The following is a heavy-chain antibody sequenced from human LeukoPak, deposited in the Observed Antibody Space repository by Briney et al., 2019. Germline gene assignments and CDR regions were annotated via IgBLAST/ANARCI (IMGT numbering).Heavy chain of an antibody. V-gene: IGHV3-30-3*01. CDR3: AKDITAA. CDR1: GFTFDIYA. J-gene: IGHJ5*02. D-gene: IGHD6-13*01. Sequence: GGSLRLSCAASGFTFDIYAIHWVRQAPGKGLEWTAVISYDGSKTYYTNSVKGRFTISRDNSKNTLFLQMNSLRAEDTAIYYCAKDITAAWGQGTLVTVSS. CDR2: ISYDGSKT.